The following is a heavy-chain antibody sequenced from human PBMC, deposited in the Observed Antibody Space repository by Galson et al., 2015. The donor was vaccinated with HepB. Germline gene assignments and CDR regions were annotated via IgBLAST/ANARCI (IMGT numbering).Heavy chain of an antibody. Sequence: SLRLSCAASGFTFSSYAMHWVRQPPGKGLVWVSRVKSDGETADYADSVKGRFTISRDNAKNRLFLHMDSLTVDDTAVYFCARTITPAPIPLFDSWGQGTLVTVSS. CDR2: VKSDGETA. CDR3: ARTITPAPIPLFDS. V-gene: IGHV3-74*01. D-gene: IGHD3-10*01. CDR1: GFTFSSYA. J-gene: IGHJ4*02.